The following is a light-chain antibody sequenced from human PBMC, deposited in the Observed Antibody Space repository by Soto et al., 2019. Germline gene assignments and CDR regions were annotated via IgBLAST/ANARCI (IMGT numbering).Light chain of an antibody. CDR2: DVS. V-gene: IGLV2-11*01. Sequence: QSVLTQPRSVSGSPGQSVTISCTGTSSDVGGYNSVSWYQQHPSKAPRLMIYDVSKRPSGVPDRFFGSKSGSTASLTISGLQAEDEAAYYCCSYAGSYTWVFGGGTKLTVL. CDR1: SSDVGGYNS. CDR3: CSYAGSYTWV. J-gene: IGLJ3*02.